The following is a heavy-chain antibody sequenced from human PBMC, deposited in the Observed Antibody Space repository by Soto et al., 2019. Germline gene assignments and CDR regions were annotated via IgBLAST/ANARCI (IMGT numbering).Heavy chain of an antibody. D-gene: IGHD3-22*01. CDR2: IYYSGST. CDR3: ARRYGARYYDSSGYGHFDY. CDR1: GGSISSSSFY. J-gene: IGHJ4*02. V-gene: IGHV4-39*01. Sequence: SETLSLTCTVSGGSISSSSFYWGWIRQPPGKGLEWIGSIYYSGSTYYNPSLKSRVTISVDTSKNQFSLKLSSVTAADTAVYYCARRYGARYYDSSGYGHFDYWGQGTLVTVSS.